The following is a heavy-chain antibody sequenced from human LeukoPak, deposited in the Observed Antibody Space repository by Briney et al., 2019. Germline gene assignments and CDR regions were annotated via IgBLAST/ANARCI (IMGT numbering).Heavy chain of an antibody. V-gene: IGHV1-46*01. Sequence: ASVKVSCKASGYTFTSYYMHWVRQAPGQGLEWMGIINPSGGSTSYAQKLQGRVTMTTDTSTSTAYMELRSLRSDDTAVYYCARVVPLAAAGAESDWFDPWGQGTLVTVSS. CDR3: ARVVPLAAAGAESDWFDP. D-gene: IGHD6-13*01. CDR2: INPSGGST. J-gene: IGHJ5*02. CDR1: GYTFTSYY.